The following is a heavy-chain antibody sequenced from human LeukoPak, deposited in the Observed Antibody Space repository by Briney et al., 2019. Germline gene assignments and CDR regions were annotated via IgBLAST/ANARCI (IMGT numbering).Heavy chain of an antibody. CDR2: INHSGST. Sequence: PSETLSLTCAVYGGSLSGYYWIWMRQPPGKGLEWIGEINHSGSTHYNPSLKSRGTTSLDTSKNQFSLKLSSVTAADTAVYYCARLGSYSDHWGQGTLVTVSS. CDR1: GGSLSGYY. D-gene: IGHD1-26*01. J-gene: IGHJ4*02. V-gene: IGHV4-34*01. CDR3: ARLGSYSDH.